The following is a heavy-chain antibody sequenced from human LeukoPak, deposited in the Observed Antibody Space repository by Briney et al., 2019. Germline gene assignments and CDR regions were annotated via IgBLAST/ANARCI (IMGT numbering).Heavy chain of an antibody. CDR1: GFTFSSYA. CDR2: LSGSGDST. V-gene: IGHV3-23*01. Sequence: QSGGSLRLSCAASGFTFSSYAMSWVRQAPGKGLEWVSGLSGSGDSTYYADSVKGRFTISRDNSKNTLYLQMNSLRAEDTAVYYCAKAPSIAARPFDYWGQGTLVTVSS. D-gene: IGHD6-6*01. J-gene: IGHJ4*02. CDR3: AKAPSIAARPFDY.